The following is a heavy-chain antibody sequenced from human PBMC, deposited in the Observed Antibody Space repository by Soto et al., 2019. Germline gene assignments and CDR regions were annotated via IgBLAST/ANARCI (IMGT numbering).Heavy chain of an antibody. CDR3: TTEMTGAFHI. J-gene: IGHJ3*02. Sequence: GGSLRLSYAASGFTFTNAWLNWVRQAPGKGLEWVGLIKSKTDGGTTDYAAPVKGRFTISRDDSKNTLYLQMNSLKIEDTAVYYCTTEMTGAFHIWGQGTMVTVSS. CDR2: IKSKTDGGTT. CDR1: GFTFTNAW. V-gene: IGHV3-15*07. D-gene: IGHD3-9*01.